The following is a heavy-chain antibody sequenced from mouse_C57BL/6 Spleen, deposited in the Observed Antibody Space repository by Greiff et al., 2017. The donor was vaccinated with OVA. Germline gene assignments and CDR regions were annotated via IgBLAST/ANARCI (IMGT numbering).Heavy chain of an antibody. CDR1: GFTFSDYG. CDR2: ISSGSSTI. D-gene: IGHD3-1*01. Sequence: EVKLVESGGGLVKPGGSLKLSCAASGFTFSDYGMHWVRQAPEKGLEWVAYISSGSSTIYYADTVKGRFTISRDNAKNTLFLQMTSLRSEDTAMYYCARIGLGRNYYAMDYWGQGTSVTVSS. CDR3: ARIGLGRNYYAMDY. J-gene: IGHJ4*01. V-gene: IGHV5-17*01.